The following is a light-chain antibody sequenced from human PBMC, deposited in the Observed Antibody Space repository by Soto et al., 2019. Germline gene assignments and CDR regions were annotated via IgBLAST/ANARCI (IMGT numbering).Light chain of an antibody. Sequence: QSALTQPPSASGSPGQSVTISCTGTSNDMGGHNYVSWYQQHPGKAPKLIIYEVTKRPSGVPDRFSGSKSGNTASLTVSGLQAEDEANYYCSSRKTFAGGTKLTVL. CDR3: SSRKT. CDR2: EVT. J-gene: IGLJ2*01. CDR1: SNDMGGHNY. V-gene: IGLV2-8*01.